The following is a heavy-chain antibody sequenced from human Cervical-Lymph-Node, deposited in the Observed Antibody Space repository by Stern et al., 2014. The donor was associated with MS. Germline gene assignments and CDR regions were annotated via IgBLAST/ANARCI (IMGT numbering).Heavy chain of an antibody. CDR2: ISSDGSSQ. J-gene: IGHJ4*02. CDR1: GFTFGRHT. Sequence: VQLVESGGGVVQPGRSLRLSCAASGFTFGRHTMHWVRQAPGQGLDWVAIISSDGSSQHYADSVKGRFTISRDNSNNTLYLQMNSLRAEDTAMYYCARPAAARYFDYWGQGTQVTVSS. V-gene: IGHV3-30-3*01. D-gene: IGHD6-25*01. CDR3: ARPAAARYFDY.